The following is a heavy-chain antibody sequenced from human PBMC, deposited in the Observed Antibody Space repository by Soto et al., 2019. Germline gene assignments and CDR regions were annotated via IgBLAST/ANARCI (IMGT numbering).Heavy chain of an antibody. D-gene: IGHD1-20*01. CDR3: AKGEYTWNPRPFDY. Sequence: QVQLVESGGGVVQPGGSLRLSCAASGFTFSSYGMHWVRQAPGKGLEWVAVISYDGSNKYYADSVKGRFTISRDNSKNTLYLQMNSLRAEDTAVYYCAKGEYTWNPRPFDYWGQGTLVTVSS. J-gene: IGHJ4*02. CDR1: GFTFSSYG. CDR2: ISYDGSNK. V-gene: IGHV3-30*18.